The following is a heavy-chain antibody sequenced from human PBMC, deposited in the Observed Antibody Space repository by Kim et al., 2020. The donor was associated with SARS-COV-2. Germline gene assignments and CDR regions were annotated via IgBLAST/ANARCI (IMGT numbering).Heavy chain of an antibody. J-gene: IGHJ5*02. CDR3: AKVHYYDSSDWFDP. Sequence: GGSLRLSCVASGFKFSSTGMSWVRQVPGKVLEWDAAISGSGGSIYYADSAKGRFTISRDNSKNTLYLQMNSLRAEDTAVYYCAKVHYYDSSDWFDPWGQGTMVTVSS. CDR2: ISGSGGSI. V-gene: IGHV3-23*01. D-gene: IGHD3-22*01. CDR1: GFKFSSTG.